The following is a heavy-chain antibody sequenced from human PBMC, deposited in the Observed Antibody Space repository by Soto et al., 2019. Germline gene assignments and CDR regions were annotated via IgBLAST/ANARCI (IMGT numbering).Heavy chain of an antibody. Sequence: QVQLVQSGAEVKKPGASVKVSCKASGYTFTSYGISWVRQAPGQGLEWMGWISAYNGNTNYAQKLQGRVTMTTDTPTRTAYMGLRTLRSDDTAVYYCARGEHSSGWYLGYYYYGMDVWGQGTTVTVSS. V-gene: IGHV1-18*01. CDR1: GYTFTSYG. D-gene: IGHD6-19*01. CDR3: ARGEHSSGWYLGYYYYGMDV. J-gene: IGHJ6*02. CDR2: ISAYNGNT.